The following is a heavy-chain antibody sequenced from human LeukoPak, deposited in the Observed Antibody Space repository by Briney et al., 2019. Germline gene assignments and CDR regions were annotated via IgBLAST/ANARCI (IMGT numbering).Heavy chain of an antibody. CDR3: AKGGYYYYYYGMDV. D-gene: IGHD3-16*01. CDR1: GFTFDDYA. Sequence: GRSLRLSCAASGFTFDDYAMHWVRHAPGKGLEWVSGISWNSGSIGYADSVKGRFTISRDNAKNSLYLQMNSLRAEDTALYYCAKGGYYYYYYGMDVWGQGTTVTVSS. V-gene: IGHV3-9*01. J-gene: IGHJ6*02. CDR2: ISWNSGSI.